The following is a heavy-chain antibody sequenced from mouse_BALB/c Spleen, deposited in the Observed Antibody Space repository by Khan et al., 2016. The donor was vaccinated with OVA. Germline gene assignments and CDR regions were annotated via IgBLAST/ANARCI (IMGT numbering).Heavy chain of an antibody. J-gene: IGHJ3*01. Sequence: EVQLLETGGGLVKPGGSLKLSCAASGFTFSNYAMSWVRQSPEKRLEWVASISSGDSTYYSDSMKGRFTISRDNARNILYLQISSLRSAGTSRYYCARDYWFAYWGQGTLVTVSA. CDR1: GFTFSNYA. CDR3: ARDYWFAY. V-gene: IGHV5-6-5*01. CDR2: ISSGDST.